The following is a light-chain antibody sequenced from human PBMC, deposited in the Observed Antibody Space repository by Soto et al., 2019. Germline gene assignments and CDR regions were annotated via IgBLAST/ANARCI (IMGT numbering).Light chain of an antibody. CDR2: DVS. CDR3: SSYTSSSTVV. V-gene: IGLV2-14*01. Sequence: QYALTQPASVSGSPGQSITISCTGTSSDVGGYNYVSWYQQHPGKAPKLMIYDVSNQPSGVSNRFSGSKSGNTASLTISGLQAEDEADYYCSSYTSSSTVVFGGGTKLTVL. J-gene: IGLJ2*01. CDR1: SSDVGGYNY.